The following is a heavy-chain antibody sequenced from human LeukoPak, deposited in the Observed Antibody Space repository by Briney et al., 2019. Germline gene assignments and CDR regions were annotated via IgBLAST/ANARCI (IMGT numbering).Heavy chain of an antibody. D-gene: IGHD4-11*01. CDR3: ARAKKQGTTVTTGWFDP. CDR1: GGTFSSYT. V-gene: IGHV1-69*02. J-gene: IGHJ5*02. Sequence: SVKVSCKASGGTFSSYTISWVRQAPGQGLEWMGRIIPILGIANYAQKFQGRVTITADKSTSTAYMELSSLRSEDTAVYYCARAKKQGTTVTTGWFDPWGQGALVTVSS. CDR2: IIPILGIA.